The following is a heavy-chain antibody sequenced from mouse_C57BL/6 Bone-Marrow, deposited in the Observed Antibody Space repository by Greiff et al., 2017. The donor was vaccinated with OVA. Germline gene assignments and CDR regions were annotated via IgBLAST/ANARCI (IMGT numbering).Heavy chain of an antibody. V-gene: IGHV1-53*01. CDR2: INPSNGGT. CDR1: GYTFTSYW. CDR3: ARLVRLRLPYAMDY. J-gene: IGHJ4*01. D-gene: IGHD1-2*01. Sequence: QVQLQQPGTELVKPGASVKLSCKASGYTFTSYWMPWVQQRPGQGLEWIGNINPSNGGTNYNEQFKSQATLAVDKSSSTAYMQLSRLTSEDYSVYECARLVRLRLPYAMDYWGQGTSVTVSS.